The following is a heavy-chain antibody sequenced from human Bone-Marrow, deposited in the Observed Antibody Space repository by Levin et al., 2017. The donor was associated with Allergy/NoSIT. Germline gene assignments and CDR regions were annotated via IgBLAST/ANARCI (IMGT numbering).Heavy chain of an antibody. D-gene: IGHD3-22*01. CDR3: ARAGFYYDSSGYYGDYYFDY. CDR2: IYYSGST. Sequence: SETLSLTCTVSGGSISSGGYYWSWIRQHPGKGLEWIGYIYYSGSTYYNPSLKSRVTISVDTSKNQFSLKLSSVTAADTAVYYCARAGFYYDSSGYYGDYYFDYWGQGTLVTVSS. J-gene: IGHJ4*02. V-gene: IGHV4-31*03. CDR1: GGSISSGGYY.